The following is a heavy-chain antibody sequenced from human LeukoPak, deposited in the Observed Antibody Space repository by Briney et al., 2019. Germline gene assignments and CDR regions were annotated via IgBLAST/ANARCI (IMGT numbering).Heavy chain of an antibody. Sequence: PSQTLSLTCTVSGGSISSGGYSWSWIRQPPGKGLEWIGEINHSGSTNYNPSLKSRVTISVDTSKNQFSLKLSSVTAADTAVYYCARHLTIRFLESLGIDYWGQGTLVTVSS. CDR1: GGSISSGGYS. D-gene: IGHD3-3*01. CDR2: INHSGST. V-gene: IGHV4-30-2*01. CDR3: ARHLTIRFLESLGIDY. J-gene: IGHJ4*02.